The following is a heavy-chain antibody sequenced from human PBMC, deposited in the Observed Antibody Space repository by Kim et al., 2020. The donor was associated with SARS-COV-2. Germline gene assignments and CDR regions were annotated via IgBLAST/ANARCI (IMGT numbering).Heavy chain of an antibody. V-gene: IGHV4-59*02. Sequence: SETLSLTCTVSGGSVSTYYWSWIRQPPGKGLEWIGYIYYSGSTKYNPSLKSRVTISVDTSKNQFSLKLSSVTAADTAVYYGARRGDSLFVDYWGHGSLFT. CDR2: IYYSGST. CDR3: ARRGDSLFVDY. J-gene: IGHJ4*01. CDR1: GGSVSTYY. D-gene: IGHD2-21*02.